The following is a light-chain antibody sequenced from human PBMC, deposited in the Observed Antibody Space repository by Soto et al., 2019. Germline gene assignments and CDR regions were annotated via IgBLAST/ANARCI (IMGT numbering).Light chain of an antibody. CDR3: SSYTSSSTLGV. J-gene: IGLJ2*01. Sequence: QSALTQPASVSGSPGQSITISCTGTSSDVGGYNYVSWYQQHPGKAPKLMIYDVSNRPSGVSNRFSGSKSGNTASLTISGLQAEDEADYHCSSYTSSSTLGVFGGGTKVTVL. V-gene: IGLV2-14*01. CDR2: DVS. CDR1: SSDVGGYNY.